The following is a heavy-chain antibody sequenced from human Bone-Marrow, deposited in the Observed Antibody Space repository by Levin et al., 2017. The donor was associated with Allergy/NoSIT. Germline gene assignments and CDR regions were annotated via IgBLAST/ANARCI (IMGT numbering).Heavy chain of an antibody. CDR1: GYSFTVHY. Sequence: ASVKVSCKASGYSFTVHYMHWVRQAPGQGLEWMGWINPNSGGADYAQKFQGRVTMTRDTSISTAYMELSRLTSGDTAVYFCARFNKKGYYYGLDVWGQGAPETVSS. J-gene: IGHJ6*02. CDR2: INPNSGGA. CDR3: ARFNKKGYYYGLDV. V-gene: IGHV1-2*02.